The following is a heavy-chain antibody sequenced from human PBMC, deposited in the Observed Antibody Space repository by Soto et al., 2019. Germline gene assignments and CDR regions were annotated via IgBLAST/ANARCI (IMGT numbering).Heavy chain of an antibody. CDR1: GFTFSTSA. CDR3: AKGPTVFGAVISFDYYYGMYV. D-gene: IGHD3-3*01. Sequence: GGSLRLSCTASGFTFSTSAMSWVRQAPGRGLEWVSGISGSGVGTYYADSVKGRFTISRDNSKNTLYLQLSGLRAEDAAVYYCAKGPTVFGAVISFDYYYGMYVWGQGTPVTVSS. CDR2: ISGSGVGT. V-gene: IGHV3-23*01. J-gene: IGHJ6*02.